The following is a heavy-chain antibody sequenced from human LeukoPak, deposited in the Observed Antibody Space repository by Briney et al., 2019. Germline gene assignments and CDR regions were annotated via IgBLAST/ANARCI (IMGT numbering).Heavy chain of an antibody. CDR1: GFTFSDYY. V-gene: IGHV3-11*04. D-gene: IGHD1-26*01. Sequence: SGGSLRLSCAASGFTFSDYYMNWVRQAPGKGLEWVSYISSSGSTIYYADSVKGRFTISRDNAKNSLYLQMNSLRAEDTAVYYCARDYSGSYYSAFDIWGQGTMVTVSS. CDR2: ISSSGSTI. CDR3: ARDYSGSYYSAFDI. J-gene: IGHJ3*02.